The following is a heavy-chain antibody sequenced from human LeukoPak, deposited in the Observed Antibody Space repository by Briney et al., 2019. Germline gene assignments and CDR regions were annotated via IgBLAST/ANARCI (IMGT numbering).Heavy chain of an antibody. D-gene: IGHD4-17*01. CDR1: GFTVSSNY. J-gene: IGHJ4*02. CDR2: IYSGGST. CDR3: ARVSTVTAYDY. Sequence: GGSLRLSCAASGFTVSSNYMSWVRQAPGKGLEWVSVIYSGGSTYYADSVKGRFTISRDKSKNTLYLQMNSLRAEDTAVYYCARVSTVTAYDYWGQGTLVTVSS. V-gene: IGHV3-66*01.